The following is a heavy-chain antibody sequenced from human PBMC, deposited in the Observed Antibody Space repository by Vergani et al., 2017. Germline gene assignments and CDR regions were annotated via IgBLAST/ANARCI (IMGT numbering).Heavy chain of an antibody. CDR3: AKASHYYGSGRFDY. Sequence: VQLVQSGAEVKKPGSSVKVSCKASGGTFSSYAISWVRQAPGKGLEWVSAISGSGGSTYYADSVKGRFTISRDNSKNTLYLQMNSLRAEDTAVYYCAKASHYYGSGRFDYWGQGTLVTVSS. D-gene: IGHD3-10*01. CDR1: GGTFSSYA. CDR2: ISGSGGST. J-gene: IGHJ4*02. V-gene: IGHV3-23*04.